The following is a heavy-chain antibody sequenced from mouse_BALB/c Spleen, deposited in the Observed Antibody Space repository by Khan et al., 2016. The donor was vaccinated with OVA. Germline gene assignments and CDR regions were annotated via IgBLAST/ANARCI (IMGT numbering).Heavy chain of an antibody. CDR2: INPHIGET. CDR1: GYSFNGYF. J-gene: IGHJ2*01. D-gene: IGHD1-1*01. Sequence: VQLQQSGPVLVRPGASVKISCKASGYSFNGYFMNWVMQSHGKSLEWIGRINPHIGETFYNQRFKDKATLTVDESSSTAHMELRSLASEDSAVYYCTRIYRSDFDYWGQGTTLTVSS. V-gene: IGHV1-20*02. CDR3: TRIYRSDFDY.